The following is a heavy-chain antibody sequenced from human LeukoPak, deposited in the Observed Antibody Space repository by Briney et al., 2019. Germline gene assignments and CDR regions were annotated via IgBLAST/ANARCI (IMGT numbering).Heavy chain of an antibody. CDR1: GFTFSSCG. CDR2: IRYDGRNK. V-gene: IGHV3-30*02. D-gene: IGHD3-16*01. J-gene: IGHJ4*02. CDR3: ARELARSFQVMGY. Sequence: GGSLRLSCAASGFTFSSCGTHWVRQAPGKGLEWVAFIRYDGRNKYYADSVKGRFTISRDNSKNTLYLQMNSLRAEDTAVYYCARELARSFQVMGYWGQGTLVSISS.